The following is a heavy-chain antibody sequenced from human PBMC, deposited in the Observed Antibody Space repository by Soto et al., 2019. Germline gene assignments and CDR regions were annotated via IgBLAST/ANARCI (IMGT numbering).Heavy chain of an antibody. D-gene: IGHD6-6*01. V-gene: IGHV3-33*01. CDR1: GFTFSIDG. CDR3: ARDRVARRYYYYGMDV. Sequence: GGSLRLSGASAGFTFSIDGMHGVLEAACRGLEWVAVIWYDGSNKYYADSVKGRFTISRDNSKNTLYLQMNSLRAEDTAVYYCARDRVARRYYYYGMDVWGQGTTVTVSS. J-gene: IGHJ6*02. CDR2: IWYDGSNK.